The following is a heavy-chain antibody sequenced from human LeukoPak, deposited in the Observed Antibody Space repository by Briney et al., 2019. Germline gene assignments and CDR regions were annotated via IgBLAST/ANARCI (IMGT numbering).Heavy chain of an antibody. CDR2: ISSSSSTI. J-gene: IGHJ6*03. D-gene: IGHD3-9*01. V-gene: IGHV3-48*01. CDR1: GFTFSSYS. CDR3: ARDACDILTGYLGYYYYMDV. Sequence: GGSLRLSCAASGFTFSSYSMNWVRQAPGKGLEWVSYISSSSSTIYYADSVKGRFTISRDNAKNSLYLQMNSLRAEDTAVYYCARDACDILTGYLGYYYYMDVWGKGTTVTVSS.